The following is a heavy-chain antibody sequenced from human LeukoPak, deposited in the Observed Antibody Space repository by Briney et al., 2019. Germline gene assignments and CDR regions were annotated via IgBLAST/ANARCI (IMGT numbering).Heavy chain of an antibody. D-gene: IGHD4-17*01. CDR1: GGSFSGYY. V-gene: IGHV4-34*01. J-gene: IGHJ4*02. CDR2: INHSGST. CDR3: ARTTYTYGDPYYFDY. Sequence: SETLSLTCAVYGGSFSGYYWSWIRQPPGKGLEWIGEINHSGSTNYNPSLKSRVTISVDTSKNQFSLKLSSVTAADTAVYYCARTTYTYGDPYYFDYWGQGTLVTVSS.